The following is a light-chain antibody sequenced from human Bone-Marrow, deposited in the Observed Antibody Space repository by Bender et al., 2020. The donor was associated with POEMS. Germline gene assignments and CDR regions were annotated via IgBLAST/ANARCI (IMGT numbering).Light chain of an antibody. CDR3: QTWGTVFQGV. Sequence: QLVLTQSPSASASPGASVKLTCTLSSGHSSYAIAWHQQQPEKGPRYLMKLNNDGSHTKGDGIPDRFSGSSSGAERYLTISSLQSEDEADYYCQTWGTVFQGVFGGGTKLTVL. CDR1: SGHSSYA. V-gene: IGLV4-69*01. J-gene: IGLJ3*02. CDR2: LNNDGSH.